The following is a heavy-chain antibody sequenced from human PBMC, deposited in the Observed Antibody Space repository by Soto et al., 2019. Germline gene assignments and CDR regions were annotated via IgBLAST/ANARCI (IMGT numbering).Heavy chain of an antibody. CDR2: ISYDGSNQ. J-gene: IGHJ6*02. D-gene: IGHD2-21*01. Sequence: QVQLVDSGGGVVQPRRSRRLSCAASGFTFSSYGMHWVLQAPGKGLAWVAVISYDGSNQYYADSGKGRFTISRDNSKNTLYLQMNRLRDEDTAVYYCAKVVIISWGMDVWGQGTTVTVSS. V-gene: IGHV3-30*18. CDR1: GFTFSSYG. CDR3: AKVVIISWGMDV.